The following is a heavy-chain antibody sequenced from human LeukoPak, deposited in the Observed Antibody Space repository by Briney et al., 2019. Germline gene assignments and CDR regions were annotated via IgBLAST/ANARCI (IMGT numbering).Heavy chain of an antibody. V-gene: IGHV3-49*03. Sequence: GGSLRLSCTASGFTFGDYALSWFRQAPGKGLEWVAFIRSRAYGATTEYAASVKDRFTISRDDSESIAYLHMNSLKTGDTAVYYCTRVASRVMTTYYFDYWGQGALVTVSS. CDR3: TRVASRVMTTYYFDY. CDR1: GFTFGDYA. D-gene: IGHD3-16*01. J-gene: IGHJ4*02. CDR2: IRSRAYGATT.